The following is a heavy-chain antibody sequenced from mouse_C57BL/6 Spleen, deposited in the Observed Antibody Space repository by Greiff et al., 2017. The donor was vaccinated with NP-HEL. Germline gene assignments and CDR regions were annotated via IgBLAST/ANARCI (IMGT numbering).Heavy chain of an antibody. J-gene: IGHJ2*01. CDR3: AREKPHFITLDY. CDR1: GFTFSSYA. CDR2: IRACGSYT. V-gene: IGHV5-4*01. D-gene: IGHD1-1*01. Sequence: EVQLVEPGGGLVKPGGSLKLSCAASGFTFSSYAMSWVRQTPEKRLEWVATIRACGSYTYYPENVKGRFTFSRDNAKNTLYLQISHLKSEDTAMYYCAREKPHFITLDYWGKGTTLTVSS.